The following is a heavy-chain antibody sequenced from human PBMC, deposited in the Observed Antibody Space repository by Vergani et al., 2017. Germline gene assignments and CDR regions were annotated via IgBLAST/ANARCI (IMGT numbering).Heavy chain of an antibody. D-gene: IGHD4-23*01. Sequence: EVQLVESGGGLVQPGGSLRLSCAASGFTFSSYEMNWVRQAPGKGLEWVSYISSSGSTIYYADSVKGRFTISRDNAKNSLYLQMNSLRAEDTALYYCARDQSYDYGGNRLSFGYWGQGTLVTVSS. J-gene: IGHJ4*02. CDR2: ISSSGSTI. CDR1: GFTFSSYE. CDR3: ARDQSYDYGGNRLSFGY. V-gene: IGHV3-48*03.